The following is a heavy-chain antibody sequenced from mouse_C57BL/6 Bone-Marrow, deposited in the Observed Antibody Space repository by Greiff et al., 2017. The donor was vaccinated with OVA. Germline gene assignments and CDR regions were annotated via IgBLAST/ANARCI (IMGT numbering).Heavy chain of an antibody. CDR3: ARGNYSNYAMDY. CDR2: ISDGGSYT. D-gene: IGHD2-5*01. Sequence: EVKLMESGGGLVKPGGSLKLSCAASGFTFSSYAMSWVRQTPEKRLEWVATISDGGSYTYYPDNVKGRFTISRDNAKNNLYLQMSHLKSEDTAMYYCARGNYSNYAMDYWGQGTSVTVSS. J-gene: IGHJ4*01. CDR1: GFTFSSYA. V-gene: IGHV5-4*03.